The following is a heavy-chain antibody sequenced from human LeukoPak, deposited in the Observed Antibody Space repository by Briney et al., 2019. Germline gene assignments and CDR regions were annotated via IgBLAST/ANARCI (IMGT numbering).Heavy chain of an antibody. J-gene: IGHJ6*02. CDR2: INQSGGT. V-gene: IGHV4-34*01. CDR1: GGSFSGNY. D-gene: IGHD5/OR15-5a*01. CDR3: ARFYDLTGGYYAYGMDV. Sequence: SETLSLTCAVYGGSFSGNYWSWIRKPQGTGLELKGEINQSGGTNYNPSLKSRVSILIDTSKTQFSLKLSSVTAADTAVYYCARFYDLTGGYYAYGMDVWGQGTTVTVSS.